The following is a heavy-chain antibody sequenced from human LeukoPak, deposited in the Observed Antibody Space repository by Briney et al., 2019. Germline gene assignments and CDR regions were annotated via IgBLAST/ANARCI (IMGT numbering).Heavy chain of an antibody. Sequence: ASVKVSCKASGYTFTSYDINWVRQATGQGLEWMGWMNPNSGNTGYAQRFQGRVTMTRNTSISTAYMELSSLRSEDTAVYYCATDVPAEFWSGYYFDYWGQGTLVTVSS. CDR2: MNPNSGNT. J-gene: IGHJ4*02. D-gene: IGHD3-3*01. CDR3: ATDVPAEFWSGYYFDY. CDR1: GYTFTSYD. V-gene: IGHV1-8*01.